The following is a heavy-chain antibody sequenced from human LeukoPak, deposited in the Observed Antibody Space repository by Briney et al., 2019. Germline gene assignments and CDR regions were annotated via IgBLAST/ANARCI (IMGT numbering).Heavy chain of an antibody. J-gene: IGHJ5*02. CDR3: ARLSAMAEA. Sequence: PSETLSLTCTVSGGSISSYYWSWIRQPAGKGLEWIGRIYTSGSTNYNASLKSRVSMSVDTSKKQFSLSLTSVTAADTAVYYCARLSAMAEAWGQGTLVTVSS. CDR2: IYTSGST. V-gene: IGHV4-4*07. D-gene: IGHD2-2*01. CDR1: GGSISSYY.